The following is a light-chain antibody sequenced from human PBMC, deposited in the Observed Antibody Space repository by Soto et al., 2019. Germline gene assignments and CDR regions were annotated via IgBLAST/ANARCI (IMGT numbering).Light chain of an antibody. CDR2: LGS. CDR1: QRLLHSNGNNF. J-gene: IGKJ2*01. Sequence: EIVMTQSPPSLTVTPGEPASISCRSSQRLLHSNGNNFLDWYLQKPGQSPQLLIYLGSNRASGVPDRVSDSAAGTDFTLKISRVEAEDVGVYYCMQALQTPYTFGQGTKLEIK. CDR3: MQALQTPYT. V-gene: IGKV2-28*01.